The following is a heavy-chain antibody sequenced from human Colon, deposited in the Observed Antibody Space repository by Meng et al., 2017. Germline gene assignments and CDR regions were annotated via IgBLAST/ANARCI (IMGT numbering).Heavy chain of an antibody. J-gene: IGHJ3*02. V-gene: IGHV1-69*05. CDR1: GGTFSSYA. D-gene: IGHD5-12*01. CDR2: IIPIFGTA. Sequence: SVKVSCKASGGTFSSYAISWVRQAPGQGLEWMGGIIPIFGTANYAQKFQGRVTITTDESTSTAYMELSSLRSEDTAVYYCAREGGYRGNEADAFDIWGQGTMVTVSS. CDR3: AREGGYRGNEADAFDI.